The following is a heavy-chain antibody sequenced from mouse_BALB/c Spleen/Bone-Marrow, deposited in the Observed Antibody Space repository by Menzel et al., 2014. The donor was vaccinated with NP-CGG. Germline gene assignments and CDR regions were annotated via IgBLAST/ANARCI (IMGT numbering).Heavy chain of an antibody. CDR1: GYTFTSYW. CDR2: IYPGISDT. D-gene: IGHD2-10*02. CDR3: TRSSKAIDD. J-gene: IGHJ4*01. V-gene: IGHV1-5*01. Sequence: VQLQQSGTVLARPGASVKLSCKASGYTFTSYWMHWVNQRPGQGLEWIGVIYPGISDTSYNQKSKGKAKLTADTSTSTADRDLSSQTNEDSAVYYCTRSSKAIDDWGQGTSVTVSS.